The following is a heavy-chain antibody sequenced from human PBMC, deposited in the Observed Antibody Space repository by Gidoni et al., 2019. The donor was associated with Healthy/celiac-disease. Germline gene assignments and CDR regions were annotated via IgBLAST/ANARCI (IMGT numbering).Heavy chain of an antibody. J-gene: IGHJ4*02. D-gene: IGHD3-10*01. CDR3: ARAFGELFFHFDY. Sequence: QVQLVASGGGVVQPGMSLRLSCAASGFPFSSYALHWVRQAPGKGLEWVAVISYEGSNKYYADSVKGRFTISRDNSKNTLYLQMNSLRAEDTAVYYCARAFGELFFHFDYWGQGTLVTVSS. CDR1: GFPFSSYA. V-gene: IGHV3-30-3*01. CDR2: ISYEGSNK.